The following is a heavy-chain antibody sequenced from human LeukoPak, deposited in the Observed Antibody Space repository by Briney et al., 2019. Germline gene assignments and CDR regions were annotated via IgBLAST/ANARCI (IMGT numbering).Heavy chain of an antibody. CDR2: IIPIFGTA. J-gene: IGHJ6*03. V-gene: IGHV1-69*01. CDR1: GGTFSSYA. Sequence: SVKVSCKASGGTFSSYAISWVRQAPGQGLEWMGGIIPIFGTANYAQKFQGRVTITADESTSTAYMELSSLRSEDTAVYYCAGPCCSSTSCSTHYYYYYMDVWGKGTTVTVSS. D-gene: IGHD2-2*01. CDR3: AGPCCSSTSCSTHYYYYYMDV.